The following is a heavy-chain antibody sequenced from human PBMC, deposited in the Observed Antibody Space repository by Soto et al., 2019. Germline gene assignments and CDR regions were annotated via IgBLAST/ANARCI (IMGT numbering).Heavy chain of an antibody. CDR1: GFTFSTYG. CDR3: AKDTAPVYGGYLDY. CDR2: ISYDGSDE. J-gene: IGHJ4*02. Sequence: QVQLVGSGGGVVQPGRSLRLSCAASGFTFSTYGMHWVRQAPGKGLEWVAVISYDGSDESYIDSVKGRFTISRDNSKNTLYLQMSSLRPEDTAVYYCAKDTAPVYGGYLDYWGQGTLVTVSS. V-gene: IGHV3-30*18. D-gene: IGHD2-15*01.